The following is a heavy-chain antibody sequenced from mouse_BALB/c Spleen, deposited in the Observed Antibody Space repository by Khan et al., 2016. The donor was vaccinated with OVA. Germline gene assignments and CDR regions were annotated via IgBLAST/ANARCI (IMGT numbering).Heavy chain of an antibody. Sequence: DVKLVESGGDLVKPGGSLKLSCAASGFTFSTYGMSWVRQTPDKRLEWVATISSGGSYTYYPDNVKGRFTISIDNAKNTPYLQLHSLTSEDTAMYYCARLAYYYDSEGFAYWGQGTLVTVSA. CDR2: ISSGGSYT. CDR3: ARLAYYYDSEGFAY. CDR1: GFTFSTYG. V-gene: IGHV5-6*02. D-gene: IGHD1-1*01. J-gene: IGHJ3*01.